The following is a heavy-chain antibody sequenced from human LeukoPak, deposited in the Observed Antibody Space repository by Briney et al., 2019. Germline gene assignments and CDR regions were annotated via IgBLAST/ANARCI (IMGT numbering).Heavy chain of an antibody. V-gene: IGHV3-11*04. D-gene: IGHD5-18*01. CDR2: ISSSGSTI. CDR3: ARTEAGVDTATPEDWYFDL. J-gene: IGHJ2*01. Sequence: TGGSLRLSCAASGFTFSDYYMSWIRQAPGKGLEWVSYISSSGSTIYYADSVKGRFTISRDNAKNSLYLQMNSLRAEDTAVYYCARTEAGVDTATPEDWYFDLWGRGTLVTVSS. CDR1: GFTFSDYY.